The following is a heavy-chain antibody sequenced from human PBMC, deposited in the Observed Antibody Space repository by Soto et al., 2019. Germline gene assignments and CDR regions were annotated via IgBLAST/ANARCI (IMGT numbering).Heavy chain of an antibody. CDR1: GGSISSYY. D-gene: IGHD6-13*01. V-gene: IGHV4-59*01. J-gene: IGHJ5*02. Sequence: SETLSLTCTVSGGSISSYYWSWIRQPPGKGLEWIGYIYYSGSTNYNPSLKSRVTISLDTSKNQFSLKLSSVTAADTAVYYCARGGTRVAAPAFPWNWFDPWGQGTLVTVSS. CDR3: ARGGTRVAAPAFPWNWFDP. CDR2: IYYSGST.